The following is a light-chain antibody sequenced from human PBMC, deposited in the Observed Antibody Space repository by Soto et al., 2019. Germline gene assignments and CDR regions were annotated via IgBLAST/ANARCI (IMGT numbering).Light chain of an antibody. J-gene: IGLJ3*02. Sequence: QSVLTQPVSVSGSPGQSITISCTGTSSDIGAYNYVSWYQQHPGKAPKLIISDVSDRPSGVSNRFSGSKSGNTASLTISGLQAEDEADYFCNSYTTTDTLWVFGGGTQLTVL. CDR3: NSYTTTDTLWV. CDR1: SSDIGAYNY. V-gene: IGLV2-14*03. CDR2: DVS.